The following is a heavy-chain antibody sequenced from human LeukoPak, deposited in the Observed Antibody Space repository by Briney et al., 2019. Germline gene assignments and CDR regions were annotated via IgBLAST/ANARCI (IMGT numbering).Heavy chain of an antibody. CDR1: GFTVSSNS. J-gene: IGHJ4*02. Sequence: GGSLRLSCTVSGFTVSSNSMSWVRQAPGKGLEYVSAISSNGGSTYYANSVKGRFTISRDNSKNTLYLQMGSLRAEDMAVYYCARGSGGYCTNGVCYLGYFDYWGQGTLVTVSS. CDR2: ISSNGGST. CDR3: ARGSGGYCTNGVCYLGYFDY. D-gene: IGHD2-8*01. V-gene: IGHV3-64*01.